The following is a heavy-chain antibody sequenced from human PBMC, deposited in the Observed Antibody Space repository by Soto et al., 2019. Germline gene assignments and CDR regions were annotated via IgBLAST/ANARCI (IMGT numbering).Heavy chain of an antibody. CDR1: GFTFSSYA. J-gene: IGHJ6*02. D-gene: IGHD3-22*01. V-gene: IGHV3-23*01. Sequence: EVQLLESGGGLVQPGGSLRLSCAASGFTFSSYAMSWVRQAPGKGLEWVSAISGDGGRTYYADSVKGRFTISRDNSXNTLYLQMNSLRAEDTAVYYCAANRGYNYYYGMDVWGQGTTVTVSS. CDR3: AANRGYNYYYGMDV. CDR2: ISGDGGRT.